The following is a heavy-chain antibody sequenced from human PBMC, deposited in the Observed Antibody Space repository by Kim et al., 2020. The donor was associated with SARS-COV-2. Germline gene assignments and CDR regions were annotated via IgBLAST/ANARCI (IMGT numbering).Heavy chain of an antibody. CDR2: T. D-gene: IGHD6-19*01. V-gene: IGHV3-23*01. Sequence: TYYAGSVKGRFTISRDNSKNTLYLQINSLRAEDTAIYYCAKETWDGLGDYWGEGT. CDR3: AKETWDGLGDY. J-gene: IGHJ4*02.